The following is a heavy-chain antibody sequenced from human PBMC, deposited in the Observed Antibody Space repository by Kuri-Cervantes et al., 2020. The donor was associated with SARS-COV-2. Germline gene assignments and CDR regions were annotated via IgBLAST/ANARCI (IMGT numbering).Heavy chain of an antibody. V-gene: IGHV3-30*02. D-gene: IGHD5-18*01. CDR3: IKEGYSYAFEY. Sequence: GESLKISCAASGFTFSSYGMHWVRQAPGKGLEWVAFIRYDGSNKYYADSVKGRFTISRDNSKNTLYLQMNSLRAEDTAVYYCIKEGYSYAFEYWGQGTLVTVSS. J-gene: IGHJ4*02. CDR2: IRYDGSNK. CDR1: GFTFSSYG.